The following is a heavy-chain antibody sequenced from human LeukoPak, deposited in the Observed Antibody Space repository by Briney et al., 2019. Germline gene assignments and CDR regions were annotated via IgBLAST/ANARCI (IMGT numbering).Heavy chain of an antibody. CDR3: ARLNSWFGDPNWFDP. CDR1: GDSVSSKSAA. CDR2: TYLRSSWIY. J-gene: IGHJ5*02. V-gene: IGHV6-1*01. D-gene: IGHD3-10*01. Sequence: PSQTLSLTCAISGDSVSSKSAAWNWIKQSPSRGLEWLGRTYLRSSWIYEYALSVRSRINLSPDTSKNQFSLRLSSVTAADTAVYYCARLNSWFGDPNWFDPWGQGTLVTVSS.